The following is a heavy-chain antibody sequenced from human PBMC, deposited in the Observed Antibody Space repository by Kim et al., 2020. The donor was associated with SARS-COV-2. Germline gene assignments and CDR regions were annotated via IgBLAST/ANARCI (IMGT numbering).Heavy chain of an antibody. Sequence: SVKVSCKASGGTFSSYAISWVRQAPGQGLEWMGGIIPIFGTANYAQKFQGRVTITADESTSTAYMELSSLRSEDTAVYYCARGEYSSSGVAYYYYGMDVWGQGTTVTASS. V-gene: IGHV1-69*13. D-gene: IGHD6-6*01. CDR3: ARGEYSSSGVAYYYYGMDV. CDR1: GGTFSSYA. J-gene: IGHJ6*02. CDR2: IIPIFGTA.